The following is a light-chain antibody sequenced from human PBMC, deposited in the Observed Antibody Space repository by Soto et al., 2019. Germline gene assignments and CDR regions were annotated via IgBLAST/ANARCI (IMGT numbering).Light chain of an antibody. CDR3: QTWGTAIHDVV. J-gene: IGLJ2*01. CDR2: LNSDGSH. CDR1: SGHSTYA. V-gene: IGLV4-69*01. Sequence: QPVLTQSPSASASLGASVKLTFTLSSGHSTYAIAWHQQQPEKGPRYLMKLNSDGSHSKGDGIPDRFSGSSSGAERHLTISSLQSEDEADYYCQTWGTAIHDVVFGGGTKLTVL.